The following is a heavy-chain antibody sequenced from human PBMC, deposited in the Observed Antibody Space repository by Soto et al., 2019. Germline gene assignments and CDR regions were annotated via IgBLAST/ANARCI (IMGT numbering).Heavy chain of an antibody. CDR3: AKNFERTGYPQPTYYFDY. CDR1: GFTFSSYA. D-gene: IGHD3-9*01. V-gene: IGHV3-23*01. Sequence: SGGSLRLSCAASGFTFSSYAMSWVRQAPGKGLEWVSAISGSGGSTYYADSVKGRFTISRDNSKNTLYLQMNSLRAEDTAVYYCAKNFERTGYPQPTYYFDYWGQGTLVTVSS. J-gene: IGHJ4*02. CDR2: ISGSGGST.